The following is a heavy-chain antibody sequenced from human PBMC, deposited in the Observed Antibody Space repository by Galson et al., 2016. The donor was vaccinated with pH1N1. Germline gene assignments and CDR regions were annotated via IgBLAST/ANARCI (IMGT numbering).Heavy chain of an antibody. D-gene: IGHD1-1*01. CDR2: IYSGGTT. V-gene: IGHV3-66*02. J-gene: IGHJ4*02. CDR3: ATDHGTSMLLR. CDR1: GFTVNSHY. Sequence: SLRLSCAASGFTVNSHYMSWVRQAPGKGLEWVSVIYSGGTTYYVDSVKGRFTISRDNSKNTLYLQMNSLRAEDTALYYCATDHGTSMLLRWGQGTLVTVSS.